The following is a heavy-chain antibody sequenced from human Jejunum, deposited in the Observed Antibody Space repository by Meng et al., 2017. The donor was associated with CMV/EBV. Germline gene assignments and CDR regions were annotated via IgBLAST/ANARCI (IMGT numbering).Heavy chain of an antibody. Sequence: FTFSSYSMNWVRQAPGKGLEWVSSISSSSSYIYYADSVKGRFTISRDNAKNSLYLQMNSLRAEGTAVYYCASVPAGGGYYYGTDVWGQGTTVTVSS. CDR3: ASVPAGGGYYYGTDV. CDR1: FTFSSYS. J-gene: IGHJ6*02. CDR2: ISSSSSYI. V-gene: IGHV3-21*01. D-gene: IGHD2-2*01.